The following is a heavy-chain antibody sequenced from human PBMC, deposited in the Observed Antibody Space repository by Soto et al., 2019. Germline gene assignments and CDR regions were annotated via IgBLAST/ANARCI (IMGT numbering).Heavy chain of an antibody. J-gene: IGHJ4*02. Sequence: SETLSLTCTVSGGSFTTTGSYWGWIRQTPGKGLEWIGSIYYSGSTFSNPFLKHRVTISVDTSKNQFSLKLSSVTAADTAVYYCARVESGYYIDYWGQGTLVTVSS. CDR2: IYYSGST. CDR3: ARVESGYYIDY. CDR1: GGSFTTTGSY. V-gene: IGHV4-39*07. D-gene: IGHD3-3*01.